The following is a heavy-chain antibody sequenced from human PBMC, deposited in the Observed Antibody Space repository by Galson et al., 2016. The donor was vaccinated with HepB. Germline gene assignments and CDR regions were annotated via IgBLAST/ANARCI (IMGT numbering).Heavy chain of an antibody. CDR2: ISSGGSDE. J-gene: IGHJ6*03. D-gene: IGHD3-3*01. V-gene: IGHV3-48*02. Sequence: SLRLSCAASGLAFSGQIMNWVRQAPGKGLEWISYISSGGSDEKYADSVKGRFTISRDNAKNSLYLQMNSLRDDDTAVYFCAREITVFGVSEFYSYMDVWGRGTTVTVSS. CDR3: AREITVFGVSEFYSYMDV. CDR1: GLAFSGQI.